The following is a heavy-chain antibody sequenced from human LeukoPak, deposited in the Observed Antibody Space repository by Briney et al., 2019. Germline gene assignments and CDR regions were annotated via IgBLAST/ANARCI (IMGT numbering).Heavy chain of an antibody. D-gene: IGHD4-11*01. J-gene: IGHJ5*02. CDR3: AKDWGEATVTNWFDP. CDR2: ISDDGRNK. CDR1: GFTFSDYA. V-gene: IGHV3-30*18. Sequence: GGSLRLSCTASGFTFSDYAMHWVRQAPGEGLEWVAVISDDGRNKFYADSVKGRFTISRDNSKDTLFLQMNSLRPEDTAVYYCAKDWGEATVTNWFDPWGQGTLVTVSS.